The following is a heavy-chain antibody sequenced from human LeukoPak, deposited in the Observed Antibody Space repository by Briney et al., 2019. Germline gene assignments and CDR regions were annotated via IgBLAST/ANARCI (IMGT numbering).Heavy chain of an antibody. V-gene: IGHV4-34*01. J-gene: IGHJ5*02. D-gene: IGHD6-13*01. Sequence: SETLSLTCAVYGGSFSGYYWSWIRQPPGKGLEWIGEINHSGRTNYNPSLKSRVTISVDTSKNQFSLKLSSVTAADTAVYYCARGIIAAAGMWSYWFDPWGQGTLVTVSS. CDR1: GGSFSGYY. CDR3: ARGIIAAAGMWSYWFDP. CDR2: INHSGRT.